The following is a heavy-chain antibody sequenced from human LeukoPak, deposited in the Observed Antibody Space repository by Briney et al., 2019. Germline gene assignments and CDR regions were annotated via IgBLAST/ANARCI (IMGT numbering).Heavy chain of an antibody. J-gene: IGHJ6*02. Sequence: ASVKVSCKASGYTFTSHGISWVRQAPGQGLEWMGWISAYNGNTNYAQKLQGRVTMTTDTSTNTAYMELRSLRSDDTAVYYCARDLEIDYDILTGYYEPSSYYYGMDVWGQGTTVTVSS. V-gene: IGHV1-18*01. CDR1: GYTFTSHG. D-gene: IGHD3-9*01. CDR3: ARDLEIDYDILTGYYEPSSYYYGMDV. CDR2: ISAYNGNT.